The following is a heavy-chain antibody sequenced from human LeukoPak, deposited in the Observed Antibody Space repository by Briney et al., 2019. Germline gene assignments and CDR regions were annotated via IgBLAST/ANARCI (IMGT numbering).Heavy chain of an antibody. CDR3: AREYYYGSGPPGY. CDR1: GFTFSDYY. D-gene: IGHD3-10*01. CDR2: INWNGGST. Sequence: GGSLRLSCAASGFTFSDYYMSWIRQAPGKGLEWVSGINWNGGSTGYADSVKGRFTISRDNAKNSLYLQMNSLRAEDTALYYCAREYYYGSGPPGYWGQGTLVTISS. J-gene: IGHJ4*02. V-gene: IGHV3-20*04.